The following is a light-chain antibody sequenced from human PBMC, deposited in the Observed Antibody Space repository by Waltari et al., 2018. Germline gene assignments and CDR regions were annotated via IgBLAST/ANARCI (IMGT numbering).Light chain of an antibody. CDR3: QQFYTTPPMFT. J-gene: IGKJ2*01. V-gene: IGKV4-1*01. CDR1: KNVLYGSDTKNY. CDR2: LTS. Sequence: DIVMTQSPDSLAVSLGERATINCKSSKNVLYGSDTKNYLAWFQQTPGQPPKLLIYLTSTRASGFPDRFSGSGSGTDFTRTISSLQAEDVAVYYCQQFYTTPPMFTFGQGTKVEIK.